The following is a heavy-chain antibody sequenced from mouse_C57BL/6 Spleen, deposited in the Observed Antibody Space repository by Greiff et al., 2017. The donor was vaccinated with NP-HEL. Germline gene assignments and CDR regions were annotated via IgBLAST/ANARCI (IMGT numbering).Heavy chain of an antibody. Sequence: EVQLQQSGAELVRPGASVKLSCTASGFNIKDDYMHWVKQRPEQGLEWIGWIDPENGDTEYASKFQGQATITADTSSNTAYLQLSSLTSEDTAVYYCTSGGNYGGAMDYWGQGTSVTVSS. CDR1: GFNIKDDY. V-gene: IGHV14-4*01. D-gene: IGHD2-1*01. CDR3: TSGGNYGGAMDY. J-gene: IGHJ4*01. CDR2: IDPENGDT.